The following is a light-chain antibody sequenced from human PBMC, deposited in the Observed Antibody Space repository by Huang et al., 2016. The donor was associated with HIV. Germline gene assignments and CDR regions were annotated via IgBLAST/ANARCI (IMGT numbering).Light chain of an antibody. CDR3: QQRSQSIT. J-gene: IGKJ3*01. V-gene: IGKV3-11*01. Sequence: EIVLTQSTATLSLSPGETATLSCRASQSVTRSLAWYKRKPGQAPRLVIYDTSNTDPGIAARFSGSGSGTYYTLTIINLNLDDFAVYYCQQRSQSITFGPGTKVEVK. CDR2: DTS. CDR1: QSVTRS.